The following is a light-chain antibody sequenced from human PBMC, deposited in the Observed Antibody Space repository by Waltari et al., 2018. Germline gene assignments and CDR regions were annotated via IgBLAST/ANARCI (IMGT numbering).Light chain of an antibody. CDR1: SSDVGSYNL. Sequence: QSALTQPASVSGSPGQSITISCTGTSSDVGSYNLVSWYQQHPGKAPKVMIYEGSRRPSGVSNRFSGSKSGNTASRTISGLQAEDEADDYCCSYAGSSTLVFGGGTKLTVL. V-gene: IGLV2-23*01. J-gene: IGLJ2*01. CDR3: CSYAGSSTLV. CDR2: EGS.